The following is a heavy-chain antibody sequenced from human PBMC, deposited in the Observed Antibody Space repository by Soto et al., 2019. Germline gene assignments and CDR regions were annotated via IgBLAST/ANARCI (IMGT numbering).Heavy chain of an antibody. Sequence: KLPETLSLTCAVYGGSFSGYYWSWIRQPPGKGLEWIGEINHSGSTNYNPSLKSRVTISVDTSKNQFSLKLSSVTAADTAVYYCARGRAPKWLRLKNWFDPWGQGTLVTVSS. V-gene: IGHV4-34*01. CDR2: INHSGST. CDR1: GGSFSGYY. CDR3: ARGRAPKWLRLKNWFDP. D-gene: IGHD5-12*01. J-gene: IGHJ5*02.